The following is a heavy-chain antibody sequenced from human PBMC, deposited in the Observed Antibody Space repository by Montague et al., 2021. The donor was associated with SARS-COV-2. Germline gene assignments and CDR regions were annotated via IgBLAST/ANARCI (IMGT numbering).Heavy chain of an antibody. CDR1: GDSVSSNSAA. D-gene: IGHD6-13*01. J-gene: IGHJ6*02. CDR3: ASGRMVPYSSSWTTLYYYYGMGV. V-gene: IGHV6-1*01. Sequence: CAISGDSVSSNSAAWNWIRQSPSRGLEWLGRTYYRSKWYNDYTVSVKSRITINPDTSKNQFPLQLNSVTPEDTAVYYCASGRMVPYSSSWTTLYYYYGMGVWGQGTTVTVSS. CDR2: TYYRSKWYN.